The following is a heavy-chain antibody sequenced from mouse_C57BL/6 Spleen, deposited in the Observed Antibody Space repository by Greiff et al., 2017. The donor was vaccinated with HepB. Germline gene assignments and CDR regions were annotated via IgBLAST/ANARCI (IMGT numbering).Heavy chain of an antibody. CDR3: TRDQGDDGYYFFYTMDY. CDR2: ISSGGDYI. D-gene: IGHD2-3*01. V-gene: IGHV5-9-1*02. J-gene: IGHJ4*01. Sequence: DVKLVESGEGLVKPGGSLKLSCAASGFTFSSYAMSWVRQTPEKRLEWVAYISSGGDYIYYADTVKGRFTISRDNARNTLYLQRSSLKSEDTAMYYCTRDQGDDGYYFFYTMDYWGQGTSVTVSS. CDR1: GFTFSSYA.